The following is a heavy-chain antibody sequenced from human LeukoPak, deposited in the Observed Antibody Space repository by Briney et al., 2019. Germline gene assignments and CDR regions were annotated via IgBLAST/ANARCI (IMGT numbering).Heavy chain of an antibody. CDR1: GFTFSSYW. CDR2: INSDGSST. J-gene: IGHJ3*02. Sequence: GGSLRLSCAASGFTFSSYWMHWVRQAPGKGLVWVSRINSDGSSTSYADSVKGRFTISRDNAKNTLYLQMNNLRAEDTAVYYCSSGNSHAFDIWGQGTMVTVPS. CDR3: SSGNSHAFDI. D-gene: IGHD4-23*01. V-gene: IGHV3-74*01.